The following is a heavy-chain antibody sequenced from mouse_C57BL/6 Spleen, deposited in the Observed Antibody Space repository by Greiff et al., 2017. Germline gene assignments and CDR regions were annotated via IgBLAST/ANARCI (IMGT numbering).Heavy chain of an antibody. CDR2: INPGSGGT. CDR1: GYAFTNYL. Sequence: QVQLQQSGAELVRPGTSVKVSCKASGYAFTNYLIEWVKQRPGQGLEWIGWINPGSGGTNYNEKFKGKATLTADKSSSTAYMQLSSLTSEDSAVYFCARQQFIATVVATDYWGQGTTLTVSS. D-gene: IGHD1-1*01. V-gene: IGHV1-54*01. CDR3: ARQQFIATVVATDY. J-gene: IGHJ2*01.